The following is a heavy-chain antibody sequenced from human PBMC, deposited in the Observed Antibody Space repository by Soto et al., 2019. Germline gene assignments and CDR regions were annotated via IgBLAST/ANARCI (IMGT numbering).Heavy chain of an antibody. CDR3: ARARVSTPRLEDPFDI. CDR1: GYSITTYW. V-gene: IGHV5-51*01. D-gene: IGHD5-12*01. CDR2: IYPGDSDA. Sequence: GEPLKIPCKGAGYSITTYWRGWVRQMPGKGLEYMGIIYPGDSDARYSPSFQGQVTLSADKSISTAYLQWTSLKASDTAIYYCARARVSTPRLEDPFDIWGQGTMVTVS. J-gene: IGHJ3*02.